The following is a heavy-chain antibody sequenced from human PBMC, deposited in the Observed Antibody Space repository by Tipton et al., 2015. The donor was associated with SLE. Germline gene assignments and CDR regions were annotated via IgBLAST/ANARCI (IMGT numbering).Heavy chain of an antibody. V-gene: IGHV4-31*03. J-gene: IGHJ4*02. D-gene: IGHD2-2*01. CDR3: ARAASGCSSTSCPFDY. Sequence: TLSLTCTVSGGSISSSSYYWSWIRQHPGKGLEWIGYIYYSGSTYYNPSLKSRVTISVDTSKNQFSLKLSSVTAADTAVYYCARAASGCSSTSCPFDYWGQGTLVTVSS. CDR1: GGSISSSSYY. CDR2: IYYSGST.